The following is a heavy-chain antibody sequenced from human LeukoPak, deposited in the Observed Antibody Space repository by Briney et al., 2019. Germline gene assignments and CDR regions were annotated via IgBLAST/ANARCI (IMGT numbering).Heavy chain of an antibody. Sequence: PSETLSLTCTVSGGSISSYYWRCIRQPPGKGLEWIGYIYYSGSTNYNPSLKSRVTISVDTSKNQFSLKLNSVTAADTAVYYCARHGGLRRPFDIWGQGTMVTVSS. CDR1: GGSISSYY. CDR2: IYYSGST. D-gene: IGHD3-16*01. J-gene: IGHJ3*02. V-gene: IGHV4-59*08. CDR3: ARHGGLRRPFDI.